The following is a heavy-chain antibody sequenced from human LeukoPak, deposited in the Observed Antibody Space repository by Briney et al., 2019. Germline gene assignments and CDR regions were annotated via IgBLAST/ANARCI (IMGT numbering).Heavy chain of an antibody. J-gene: IGHJ5*02. CDR2: ISAYNGNT. CDR3: ARAGGYITMAFDWFDP. D-gene: IGHD3-10*01. CDR1: GYTFTSYG. V-gene: IGHV1-18*01. Sequence: GASVKVSCKASGYTFTSYGISWVRQAPGQGLEWMGWISAYNGNTNYAQKLQGRVTMTTDTSTSTAYMELRSLRSDDTAVYYCARAGGYITMAFDWFDPWGQGTLVTVSS.